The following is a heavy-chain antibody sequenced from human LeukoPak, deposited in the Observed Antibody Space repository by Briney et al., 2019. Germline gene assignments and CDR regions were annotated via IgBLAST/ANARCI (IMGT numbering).Heavy chain of an antibody. CDR1: GCTFSSYY. CDR3: ASTDQYSSWSGTNFDY. V-gene: IGHV4-34*01. CDR2: INHNGSA. Sequence: KTAETLRLTCAASGCTFSSYYMSWIRQPPGKGLEWMAEINHNGSANYNPSLKSGVTISVDTSKNQCSLKLSAVTAADTAVYSCASTDQYSSWSGTNFDYWGQGTLVTVSS. J-gene: IGHJ4*02. D-gene: IGHD6-6*01.